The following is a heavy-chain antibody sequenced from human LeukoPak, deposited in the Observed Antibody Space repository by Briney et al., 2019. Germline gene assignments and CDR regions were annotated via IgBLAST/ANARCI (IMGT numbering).Heavy chain of an antibody. CDR2: IYIGGNT. CDR3: VRGDGYNFFDY. J-gene: IGHJ4*02. V-gene: IGHV3-53*01. Sequence: GVSLRLSCAASGFTVSSSYMSWVRQAPGKGLEWVSVIYIGGNTYYAESVKGRFTTSRDNSENTLYLQLNSLRAEDTAVYYCVRGDGYNFFDYWGQGTLVTVSS. CDR1: GFTVSSSY. D-gene: IGHD5-24*01.